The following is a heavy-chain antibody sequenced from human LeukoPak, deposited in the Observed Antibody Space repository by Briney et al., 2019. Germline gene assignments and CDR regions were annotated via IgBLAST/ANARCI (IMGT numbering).Heavy chain of an antibody. CDR3: ARPGDSSGYYPYAFDT. Sequence: SETLSLTCTVSGDSIRTRIYYWVWIRQPPGTGLEWIGCDSYSGSTHYNPSLKSRVTISVDTSKNQFSLKLSSVTAADTAVYYCARPGDSSGYYPYAFDTWGQGAMVTVSS. V-gene: IGHV4-39*01. CDR2: DSYSGST. D-gene: IGHD3-22*01. CDR1: GDSIRTRIYY. J-gene: IGHJ3*02.